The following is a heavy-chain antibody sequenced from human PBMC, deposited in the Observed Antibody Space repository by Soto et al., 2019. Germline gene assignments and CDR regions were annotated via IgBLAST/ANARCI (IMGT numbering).Heavy chain of an antibody. CDR3: ARDPRSGYDSSGYYHTGAFDI. CDR2: IYYSGST. Sequence: QVQLQESGPGLVKPSQTLSLTCTVSGGSISSGGYYWSWIRQHPGKGLEWIGYIYYSGSTYYNPSLKSRVTISVDTSKNQFSLKLSSVTAADTAVYYCARDPRSGYDSSGYYHTGAFDIWGQGTMVTVSS. J-gene: IGHJ3*02. D-gene: IGHD3-22*01. CDR1: GGSISSGGYY. V-gene: IGHV4-31*03.